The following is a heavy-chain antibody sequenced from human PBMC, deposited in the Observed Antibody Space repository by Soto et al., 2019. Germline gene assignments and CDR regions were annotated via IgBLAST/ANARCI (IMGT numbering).Heavy chain of an antibody. D-gene: IGHD6-13*01. V-gene: IGHV4-59*06. Sequence: SETLSLTCTVSGGSLSSYYWSWIRQHPGKGLEWIGYIYYSGSTYYNPSLKSRVTISVDTSKNQFSLKLSSVTAADTAVYYCARDRSSIAAAGSFDYWGRGTLVTVSS. CDR3: ARDRSSIAAAGSFDY. CDR2: IYYSGST. CDR1: GGSLSSYY. J-gene: IGHJ4*02.